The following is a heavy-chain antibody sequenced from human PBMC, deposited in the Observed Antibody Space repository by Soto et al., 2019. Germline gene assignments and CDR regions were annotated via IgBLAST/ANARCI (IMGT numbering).Heavy chain of an antibody. CDR3: ARGGYRTLAWFDP. J-gene: IGHJ5*02. Sequence: QVQVQESGPGLVKPSETLSLTCTVSGGSISNYYWSWIRQSPGQGLEWIANNYHSGTTTYNLSLKGRVSISIDSSKNQVSLRLKSVTAADTAVYYCARGGYRTLAWFDPWGQGTLVTVSS. CDR1: GGSISNYY. CDR2: NYHSGTT. D-gene: IGHD5-18*01. V-gene: IGHV4-59*01.